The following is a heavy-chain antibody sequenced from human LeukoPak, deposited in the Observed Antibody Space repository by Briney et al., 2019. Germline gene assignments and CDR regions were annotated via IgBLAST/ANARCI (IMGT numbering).Heavy chain of an antibody. V-gene: IGHV1-2*06. CDR1: GYTFTGYY. CDR3: ARGGDSSGWFYFDY. D-gene: IGHD6-19*01. J-gene: IGHJ4*02. Sequence: ASVKVSCKASGYTFTGYYMHWVRQAPGQGLEWMGRINPNSGGTNYAQKFQGRVTMTRDTSISTAYMELSRLRSDDTAVYYCARGGDSSGWFYFDYWGQGTLVTVSS. CDR2: INPNSGGT.